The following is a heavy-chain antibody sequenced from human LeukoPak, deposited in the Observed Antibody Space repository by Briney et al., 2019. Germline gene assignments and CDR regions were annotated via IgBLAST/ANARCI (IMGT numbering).Heavy chain of an antibody. CDR3: ARAIGCSSTSCYVNWFDP. CDR2: MNPNSGNT. Sequence: ASVKVSCKASGYTFTSYDINWVRQATGQGLEWMGWMNPNSGNTGYAQKFQGRVTMTRNTSISTAYMELSSPRSEDTAVYYCARAIGCSSTSCYVNWFDPWGQGTLVTVSS. V-gene: IGHV1-8*01. CDR1: GYTFTSYD. D-gene: IGHD2-2*01. J-gene: IGHJ5*02.